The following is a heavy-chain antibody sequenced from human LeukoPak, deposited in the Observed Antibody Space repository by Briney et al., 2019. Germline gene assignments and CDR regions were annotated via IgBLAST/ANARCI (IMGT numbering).Heavy chain of an antibody. Sequence: KPSETLSLTCTVSGGSISSSSYYWGWIRQPPGKGLEWIGSIYYSGSTYYNPSLKSRVTISVDTSKNQFSLKLSSVTAADTAVYYCARHWNRGGRDYWGQGTLVTVSS. J-gene: IGHJ4*02. CDR1: GGSISSSSYY. CDR3: ARHWNRGGRDY. CDR2: IYYSGST. V-gene: IGHV4-39*01. D-gene: IGHD3-16*01.